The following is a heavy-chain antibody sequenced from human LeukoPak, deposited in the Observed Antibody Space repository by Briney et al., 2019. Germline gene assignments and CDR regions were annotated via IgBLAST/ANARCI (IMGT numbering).Heavy chain of an antibody. J-gene: IGHJ4*02. V-gene: IGHV3-21*01. D-gene: IGHD4-17*01. Sequence: GGSQRLSCAASGFTFSTYSMTWVRQAPGRGLEWVSSISDSRRYMYYADSVKGRFTISRDNAKNSLYLQMNSLRAEDTAVYYCARDPHNNGEDYYFDYWGQGALVTVSS. CDR3: ARDPHNNGEDYYFDY. CDR2: ISDSRRYM. CDR1: GFTFSTYS.